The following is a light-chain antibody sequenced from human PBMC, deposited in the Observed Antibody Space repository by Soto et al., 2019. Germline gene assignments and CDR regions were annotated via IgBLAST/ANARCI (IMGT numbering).Light chain of an antibody. CDR3: QQYENIPT. J-gene: IGKJ5*01. CDR2: DAS. CDR1: QNINNY. V-gene: IGKV1-33*01. Sequence: DIQMTQSPSSLSASVGDIVTITCQASQNINNYLNWYQQKPGRAPKLLIYDASNLEAGVPSRFRGSGSGTDFTFTISRLQPEDIATDYCQQYENIPTFGQGTRLEIK.